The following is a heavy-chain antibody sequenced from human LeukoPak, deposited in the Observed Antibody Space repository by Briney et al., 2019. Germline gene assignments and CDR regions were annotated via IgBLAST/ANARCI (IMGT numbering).Heavy chain of an antibody. Sequence: SSVKVSCKASGGTFSSYAISWVRQAPGQGLEWMGGIIPIFGTANYARKFQGRVTITTDESTSTAYMELSSLRSEDTAVYYCARIKRGYSYFVQTDKNWFDPWGQGTLVTVSS. CDR3: ARIKRGYSYFVQTDKNWFDP. J-gene: IGHJ5*02. CDR2: IIPIFGTA. V-gene: IGHV1-69*05. CDR1: GGTFSSYA. D-gene: IGHD5-18*01.